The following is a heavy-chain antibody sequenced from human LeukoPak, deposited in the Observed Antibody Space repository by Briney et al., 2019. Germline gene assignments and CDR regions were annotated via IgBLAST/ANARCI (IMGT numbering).Heavy chain of an antibody. CDR1: GYTLTELS. CDR3: AKGYYDSSGGEWFDP. J-gene: IGHJ5*02. CDR2: FDPEDGET. V-gene: IGHV1-24*01. D-gene: IGHD3-22*01. Sequence: GASVKVSCKVSGYTLTELSMHWVRQAPGKGLEWMGGFDPEDGETIYAQKFQGRVTMTEDTSTDTAYMELSSLRSEDTAVYYCAKGYYDSSGGEWFDPWGQGTLVTVSS.